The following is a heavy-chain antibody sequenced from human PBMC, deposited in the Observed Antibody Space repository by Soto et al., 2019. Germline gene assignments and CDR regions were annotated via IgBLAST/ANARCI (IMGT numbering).Heavy chain of an antibody. D-gene: IGHD3-3*02. CDR1: GYTFTSYA. V-gene: IGHV1-3*01. CDR2: INAGNGNT. CDR3: ARDLLAALGTLDY. J-gene: IGHJ4*02. Sequence: ASVKVSWKASGYTFTSYAMHWVRQAPGQRLGGMGWINAGNGNTKYSQKFQGRVTITRDTSASTAYMELSSLRSEYTAVYYCARDLLAALGTLDYWGQGTLVTVSS.